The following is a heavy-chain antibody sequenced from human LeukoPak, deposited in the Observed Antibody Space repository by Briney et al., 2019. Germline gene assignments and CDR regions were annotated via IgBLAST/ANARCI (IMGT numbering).Heavy chain of an antibody. Sequence: GGSLRLSCAASGFTFSSYGMHWVRQAPGKGLEWVAVIWYDGSNKDYADSVKGRFTISRDNSKNTLYLQMNSLRAEDTAVYYCARGWLSVVTPGFDYWGQGTLVTVSS. CDR1: GFTFSSYG. CDR3: ARGWLSVVTPGFDY. V-gene: IGHV3-33*01. CDR2: IWYDGSNK. D-gene: IGHD4-23*01. J-gene: IGHJ4*02.